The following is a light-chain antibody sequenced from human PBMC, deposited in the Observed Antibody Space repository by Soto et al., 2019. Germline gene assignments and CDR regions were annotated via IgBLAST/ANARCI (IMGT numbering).Light chain of an antibody. CDR3: QQYNSYSWT. CDR2: DAS. V-gene: IGKV1-5*01. Sequence: DIQMTQSPSTLSASVGDRVTITCRASQSISSWLAWYQQKPGEAPNLLIYDASSLESGVPSRFSGSGSGTEFTLTISSLQPDDFATYYCQQYNSYSWTFGQGTKVEIK. J-gene: IGKJ1*01. CDR1: QSISSW.